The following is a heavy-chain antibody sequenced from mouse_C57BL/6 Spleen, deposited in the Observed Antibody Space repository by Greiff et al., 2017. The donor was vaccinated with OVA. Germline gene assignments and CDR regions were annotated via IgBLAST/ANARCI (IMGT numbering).Heavy chain of an antibody. CDR1: GYTFTSYW. CDR3: AREGGLYDGYFDV. Sequence: VQLQQPGAELVRPGSSVKLSCKASGYTFTSYWMHWVKQRPIQGLEWIGNIDPSDSETHYNQKFKDKATLTVDKSSSTAYMQLSSLTSEDSAVYYCAREGGLYDGYFDVWGTGTTVTVSS. CDR2: IDPSDSET. J-gene: IGHJ1*03. D-gene: IGHD2-12*01. V-gene: IGHV1-52*01.